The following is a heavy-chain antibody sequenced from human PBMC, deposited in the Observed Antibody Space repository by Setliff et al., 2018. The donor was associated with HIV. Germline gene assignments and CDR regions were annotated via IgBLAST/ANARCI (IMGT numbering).Heavy chain of an antibody. J-gene: IGHJ3*01. D-gene: IGHD2-8*02. CDR2: IYHRGGT. V-gene: IGHV4-38-2*02. CDR3: ARDTGVNVAPDGRGYHTFDF. CDR1: GSSISSNSY. Sequence: SETLSLTCSVSGSSISSNSYWWAWIRQPPGKGLEYIGTIYHRGGTFNNPSLKSRVVMSVDTSKNHFSLKLTSVTAADTATYYCARDTGVNVAPDGRGYHTFDFRGRGTMVTVSS.